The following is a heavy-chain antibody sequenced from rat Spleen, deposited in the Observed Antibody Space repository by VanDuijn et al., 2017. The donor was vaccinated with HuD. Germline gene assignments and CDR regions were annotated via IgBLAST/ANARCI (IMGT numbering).Heavy chain of an antibody. CDR1: GFTFSDYA. J-gene: IGHJ3*01. CDR2: ITNTGDST. CDR3: ASELGHNWFAY. D-gene: IGHD5-1*01. V-gene: IGHV5-31*01. Sequence: EVQLVESGGGLVQPGRSLKLSCAASGFTFSDYAMNWIRQAPGKGLEWVASITNTGDSTYYPDTLKGRFVISKDNAKNTGYLQMTNLRSEDTAMYYCASELGHNWFAYWGQGTLVTVS.